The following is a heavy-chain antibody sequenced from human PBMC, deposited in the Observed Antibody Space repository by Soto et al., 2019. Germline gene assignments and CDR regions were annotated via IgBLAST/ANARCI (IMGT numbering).Heavy chain of an antibody. CDR1: GGSISNYY. V-gene: IGHV4-59*01. CDR3: ASGGNWFDT. Sequence: SETLSLTCNVSGGSISNYYWTWVRQSPEKGLEWIGYMYYNGNINYNPSLKSRVAISIDTSKNQFSLTLKSVTAADAAVYYCASGGNWFDTWGQGVLVTVSS. D-gene: IGHD3-16*01. CDR2: MYYNGNI. J-gene: IGHJ5*02.